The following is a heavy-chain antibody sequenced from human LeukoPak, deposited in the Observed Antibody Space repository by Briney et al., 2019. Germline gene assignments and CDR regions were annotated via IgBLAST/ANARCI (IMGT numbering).Heavy chain of an antibody. CDR1: GFTFSSYS. Sequence: PGGSLRPSCAASGFTFSSYSMNWVRQAPGKGLEWVSSISSSSSYIYYADSVKGRFTISRDNSKNTLYLQMNSLRAEDTAVYYCAKLRLWEPHDAFDIWGQGTMVTVSS. D-gene: IGHD1-26*01. CDR3: AKLRLWEPHDAFDI. J-gene: IGHJ3*02. V-gene: IGHV3-21*04. CDR2: ISSSSSYI.